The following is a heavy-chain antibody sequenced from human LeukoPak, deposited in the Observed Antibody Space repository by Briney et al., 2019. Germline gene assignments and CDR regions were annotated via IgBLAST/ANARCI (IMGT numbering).Heavy chain of an antibody. V-gene: IGHV4-4*09. Sequence: SETLSLTCTVSGGSISSYYWSWIRQPPGKGLEWIGYIYTSGSTNYNPSLKSRVTISVDTSKNQFSLKLSSVTAADTAVYYCVIREQQSDPDYWGQGTLVTVSS. D-gene: IGHD6-13*01. CDR3: VIREQQSDPDY. CDR1: GGSISSYY. CDR2: IYTSGST. J-gene: IGHJ4*02.